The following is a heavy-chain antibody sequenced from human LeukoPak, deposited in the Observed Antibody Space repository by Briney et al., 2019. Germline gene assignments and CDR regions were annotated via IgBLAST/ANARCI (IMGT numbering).Heavy chain of an antibody. V-gene: IGHV4-34*01. CDR1: GGSFSGYY. J-gene: IGHJ4*02. CDR2: INHSGST. D-gene: IGHD3-22*01. CDR3: VKRSVRLLTFDY. Sequence: PSETLSLTCAVYGGSFSGYYWSWIRQPPGKGLEWIGEINHSGSTNCNPSLKSRVTISVDTSKNQFSLKLSSVTAADTAVYYCVKRSVRLLTFDYWGQGTLVTVSS.